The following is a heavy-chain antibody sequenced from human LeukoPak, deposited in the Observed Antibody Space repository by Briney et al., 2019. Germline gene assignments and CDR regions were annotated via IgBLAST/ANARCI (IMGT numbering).Heavy chain of an antibody. J-gene: IGHJ3*01. Sequence: GGSLRLSCATSGFTFSTSDMHWVRQAPGKGLEWVSFIQYDGSRKNYVDSVKGRFTISRDNSKNTLYLQMFSLRPEDSAVYFCAKDLILWGQGTVVTVSS. CDR1: GFTFSTSD. CDR3: AKDLIL. V-gene: IGHV3-30*02. CDR2: IQYDGSRK.